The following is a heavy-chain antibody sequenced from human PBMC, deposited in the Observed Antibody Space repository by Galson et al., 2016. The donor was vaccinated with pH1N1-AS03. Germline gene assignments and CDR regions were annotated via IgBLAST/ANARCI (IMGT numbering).Heavy chain of an antibody. J-gene: IGHJ4*02. CDR2: IKQDGSEK. CDR1: GFTFSSYW. D-gene: IGHD4-23*01. V-gene: IGHV3-7*03. CDR3: AREPPWELGNYFGY. Sequence: SLRLSCAASGFTFSSYWMSWVRQAPGKGLEWVANIKQDGSEKYYVDSVKGRFTISRDNAKNSLYLQMNSLRAEDTAVYYCAREPPWELGNYFGYWGQGTLVTVSS.